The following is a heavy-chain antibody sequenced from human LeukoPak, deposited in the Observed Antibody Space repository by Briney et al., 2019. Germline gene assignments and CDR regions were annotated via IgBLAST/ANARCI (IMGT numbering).Heavy chain of an antibody. CDR2: ISAYNGNT. CDR3: ARESVATYYDILTGYSESKGLDY. CDR1: GYTFTSYG. V-gene: IGHV1-18*01. D-gene: IGHD3-9*01. J-gene: IGHJ4*02. Sequence: ASVKVSCKASGYTFTSYGISWVRQDPGQGLEWMGWISAYNGNTNYAQKLQGRVTMTTDTSTSTAYMELRSLRSDDTAVYYCARESVATYYDILTGYSESKGLDYWGQGTLVTVSS.